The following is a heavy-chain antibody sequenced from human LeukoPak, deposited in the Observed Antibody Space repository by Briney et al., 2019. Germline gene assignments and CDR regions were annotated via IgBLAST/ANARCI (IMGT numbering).Heavy chain of an antibody. CDR2: TNPDSGGT. Sequence: ASVKVSCKAAGYTFTDYYIHWVRQAPGRGLEWMGWTNPDSGGTNYAEDFQDRVTMTRDTSINTAYMELSRLRSDDTAVCYCAREVDILTVTYAFDIWGQGTMVTVSS. J-gene: IGHJ3*02. D-gene: IGHD3-9*01. CDR1: GYTFTDYY. CDR3: AREVDILTVTYAFDI. V-gene: IGHV1-2*02.